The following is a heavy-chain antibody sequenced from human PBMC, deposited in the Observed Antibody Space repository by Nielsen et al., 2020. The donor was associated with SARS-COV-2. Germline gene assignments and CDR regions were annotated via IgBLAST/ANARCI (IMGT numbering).Heavy chain of an antibody. V-gene: IGHV3-21*01. CDR3: ARVAFWSGYDY. Sequence: GESLKISCKVSGFSFSSYTMTWVRQAPGKGLEWVSSISWSSGYIYYADSVKGRFTISRDNAKRLLSLQMNSLTAEDTAIYYCARVAFWSGYDYWGQGALVTVSS. J-gene: IGHJ4*02. CDR1: GFSFSSYT. D-gene: IGHD3-3*01. CDR2: ISWSSGYI.